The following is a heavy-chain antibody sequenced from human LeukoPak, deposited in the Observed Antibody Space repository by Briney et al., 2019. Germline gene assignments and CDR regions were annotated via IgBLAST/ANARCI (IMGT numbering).Heavy chain of an antibody. V-gene: IGHV3-23*01. CDR1: GFISSSYA. D-gene: IGHD5-18*01. J-gene: IGHJ4*02. CDR3: VKNYVNADMVFHN. Sequence: GGSLRLSCAASGFISSSYAMSWVRQAPGKGLEWVSAITVSGGDTYYADSVKGRFTISRDNSKSTLYLHMSSLNAGDAAVYYCVKNYVNADMVFHNWGQGTLVIVSS. CDR2: ITVSGGDT.